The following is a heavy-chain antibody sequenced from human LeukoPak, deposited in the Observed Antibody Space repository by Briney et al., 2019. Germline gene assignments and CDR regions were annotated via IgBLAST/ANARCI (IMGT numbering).Heavy chain of an antibody. CDR1: GYTFTSYY. CDR3: ATHHYSSSSGFDY. CDR2: INPSGGST. V-gene: IGHV1-46*01. Sequence: ASVKVSCKASGYTFTSYYMHWVRQAPGQGLEWMGIINPSGGSTSYAQKFQGRVTITADESTSTAYMELSSLRSEDTAVYYCATHHYSSSSGFDYWGQGTLVTVSS. D-gene: IGHD6-6*01. J-gene: IGHJ4*02.